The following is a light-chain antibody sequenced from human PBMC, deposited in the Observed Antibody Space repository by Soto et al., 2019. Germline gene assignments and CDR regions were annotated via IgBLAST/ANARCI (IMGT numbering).Light chain of an antibody. Sequence: DIVLTQSPGTLSLSPGERATLSCRASQRVANFAWYQQKPGEAPRLLIYDVSKRATGIPARFSGSGSGADSTITISSLEPEGFGVYYGLQRNVWIRSFGQGTQLEIK. CDR3: LQRNVWIRS. V-gene: IGKV3-11*01. CDR2: DVS. J-gene: IGKJ5*01. CDR1: QRVAN.